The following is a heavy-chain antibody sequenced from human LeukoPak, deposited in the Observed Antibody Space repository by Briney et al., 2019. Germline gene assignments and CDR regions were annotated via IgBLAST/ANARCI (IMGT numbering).Heavy chain of an antibody. D-gene: IGHD1-26*01. CDR3: ARGGSGTYYHY. CDR1: GGSITSYH. J-gene: IGHJ4*02. Sequence: SETLSLTCTASGGSITSYHYSWIRQPPGKGLEWIGYIYYSGSTNYNPSLKSRATISVDTSKNQFSLKLSSVTAADTAVYYCARGGSGTYYHYWGRGTLVTVSS. V-gene: IGHV4-59*01. CDR2: IYYSGST.